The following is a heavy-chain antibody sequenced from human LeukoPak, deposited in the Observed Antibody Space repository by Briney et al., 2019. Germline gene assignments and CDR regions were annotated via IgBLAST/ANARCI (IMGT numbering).Heavy chain of an antibody. V-gene: IGHV3-15*01. D-gene: IGHD3-22*01. CDR1: GFTFGNAW. Sequence: GGSLRLSCAASGFTFGNAWMSWVRQAPGKGLEWVGRIKSKTDGGTTDYAAPVKGRFTISRDNAKNSLYPQMNSLRAEDTAVYYCAREEPTYYYDSSGYYANYWGQGTLVTVSS. J-gene: IGHJ4*02. CDR2: IKSKTDGGTT. CDR3: AREEPTYYYDSSGYYANY.